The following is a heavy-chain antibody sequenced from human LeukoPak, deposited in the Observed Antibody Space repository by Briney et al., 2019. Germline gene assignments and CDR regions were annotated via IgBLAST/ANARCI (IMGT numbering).Heavy chain of an antibody. CDR1: GGSISSGGYY. J-gene: IGHJ3*02. V-gene: IGHV4-31*03. D-gene: IGHD4-11*01. CDR3: ARGHSNYVMIHAFDI. Sequence: KPSQTLSLTCTVSGGSISSGGYYWSWIRQHPGKGLEWIGYIYYSGSTYYNPSLKSRVTISVDTSKNQFSLKLSSVTAADTAVYYCARGHSNYVMIHAFDIWGQGTMVTVSS. CDR2: IYYSGST.